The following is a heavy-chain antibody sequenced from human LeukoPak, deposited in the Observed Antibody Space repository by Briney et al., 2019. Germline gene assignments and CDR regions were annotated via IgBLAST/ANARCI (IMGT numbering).Heavy chain of an antibody. V-gene: IGHV3-30*03. J-gene: IGHJ4*02. CDR1: GFTFSSYG. CDR3: ARDLSGSYTVDY. CDR2: ISYDGSEK. Sequence: HAGRSLRLSCAASGFTFSSYGMHWVRQAPGKGLEWVAGISYDGSEKFYAESVKGRFTISRDNSENTLYLQMNSLRTEDTAVYNCARDLSGSYTVDYWGQGTLPTVSS. D-gene: IGHD1-26*01.